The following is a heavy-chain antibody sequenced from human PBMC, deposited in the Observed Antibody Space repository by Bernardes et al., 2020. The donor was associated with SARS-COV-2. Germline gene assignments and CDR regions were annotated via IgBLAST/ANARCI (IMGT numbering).Heavy chain of an antibody. CDR2: IYPGDSDT. CDR1: GYIFINNW. V-gene: IGHV5-51*01. CDR3: ARSRYYDSSGYYTYGMDV. J-gene: IGHJ6*02. Sequence: GESLKISCKASGYIFINNWIAWVRQMPGKGLEWMGTIYPGDSDTRYSPSFQGQVTISADKSISTAYLQWSSLKASDTAMYYCARSRYYDSSGYYTYGMDVWGQGTTVTVSS. D-gene: IGHD3-22*01.